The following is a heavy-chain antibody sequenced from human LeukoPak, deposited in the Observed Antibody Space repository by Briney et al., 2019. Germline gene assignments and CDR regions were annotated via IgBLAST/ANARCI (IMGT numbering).Heavy chain of an antibody. CDR3: AKGHYYGSGSLDY. CDR1: GFTFSSYG. CDR2: IGGSGGST. V-gene: IGHV3-23*01. Sequence: GGSPRLSCAASGFTFSSYGMSWVRQAPGKGLEWVSAIGGSGGSTYYADSVKGRFTISRDNSKNTLYVQMNSLRAEDTAVYYCAKGHYYGSGSLDYWGQGTLVTVSS. D-gene: IGHD3-10*01. J-gene: IGHJ4*02.